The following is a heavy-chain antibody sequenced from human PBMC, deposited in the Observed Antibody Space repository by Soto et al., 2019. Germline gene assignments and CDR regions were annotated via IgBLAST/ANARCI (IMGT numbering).Heavy chain of an antibody. CDR3: ARSGPKRRGWLQLPYFDY. D-gene: IGHD5-12*01. V-gene: IGHV3-48*04. Sequence: PGESLKISCAASGFTFSSYSMNWVRQAPGKGLEWVSYISSSGSTIYYADSVKGRFTISRDNAKNSLYLQMNSLRAEDTAVYYCARSGPKRRGWLQLPYFDYWGQGTLVTVSS. CDR2: ISSSGSTI. CDR1: GFTFSSYS. J-gene: IGHJ4*02.